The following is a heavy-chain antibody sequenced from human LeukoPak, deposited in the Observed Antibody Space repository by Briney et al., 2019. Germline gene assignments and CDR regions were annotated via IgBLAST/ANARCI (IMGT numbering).Heavy chain of an antibody. CDR2: IYYSGST. J-gene: IGHJ3*02. CDR3: ARDKDYFDSGGAFDI. D-gene: IGHD3-22*01. V-gene: IGHV4-61*08. Sequence: SETLSLTCTVSGGSISSGGYYWSWIRQHPGKGLEWIGHIYYSGSTNYNPSLKSRVTMSVDTSKNQFSLKLSSVTAADTAVYYCARDKDYFDSGGAFDIWGQGTMVTVSS. CDR1: GGSISSGGYY.